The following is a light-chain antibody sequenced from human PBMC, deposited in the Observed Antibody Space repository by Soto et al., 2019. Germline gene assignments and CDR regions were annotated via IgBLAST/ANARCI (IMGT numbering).Light chain of an antibody. CDR1: QSVSSN. Sequence: EIVMTQSPATLSVSPGERATLSCSASQSVSSNLAWYQQKPGQAPRLLIYGASTSATGIPARFSGSGSGTEFTLTISSLQSEDFAVYYCQQYNNWPRTFGQGTKLEIK. J-gene: IGKJ2*01. V-gene: IGKV3-15*01. CDR3: QQYNNWPRT. CDR2: GAS.